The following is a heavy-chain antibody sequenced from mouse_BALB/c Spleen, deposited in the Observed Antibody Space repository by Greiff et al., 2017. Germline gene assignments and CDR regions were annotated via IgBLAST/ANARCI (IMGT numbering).Heavy chain of an antibody. CDR3: ARPSSSYAMDY. CDR1: GFNIKDYY. Sequence: VQLKESGAELVRPGALVKLSCKASGFNIKDYYMHWVKQRPEQGLEWIGWIDPENGNTIYDPKFQGKASITADTSSNTAYLQLSSLTSEDTAVYYCARPSSSYAMDYWGQGTSVTVSS. D-gene: IGHD1-1*01. V-gene: IGHV14-1*02. CDR2: IDPENGNT. J-gene: IGHJ4*01.